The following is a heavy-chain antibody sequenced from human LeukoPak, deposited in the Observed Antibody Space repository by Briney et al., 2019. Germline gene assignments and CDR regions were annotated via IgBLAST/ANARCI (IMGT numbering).Heavy chain of an antibody. J-gene: IGHJ3*02. CDR2: INSDGSST. CDR1: GFTFSSYW. Sequence: PGGSLRLSCAASGFTFSSYWMRWVRQAPGKVLVWVSRINSDGSSTSYADSVEGRFTISRDNAKNTLYLQMNSLRAEDTAVYYCANRGYNYGLDAFDIWGQGTMVTVSS. D-gene: IGHD5-18*01. CDR3: ANRGYNYGLDAFDI. V-gene: IGHV3-74*01.